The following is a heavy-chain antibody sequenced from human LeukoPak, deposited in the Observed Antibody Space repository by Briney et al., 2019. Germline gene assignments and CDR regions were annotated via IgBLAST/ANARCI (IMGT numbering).Heavy chain of an antibody. D-gene: IGHD6-19*01. J-gene: IGHJ4*02. CDR3: ARGARVAGQDFDY. CDR2: IYHHGAT. V-gene: IGHV4-4*02. Sequence: PSETLSLTCAVSGGSISSNNWWSWVRQPPGKGLEWIGEIYHHGATNYNPSLKSRVTLSVDKSKNQFSLELSSVTAADTAVYYCARGARVAGQDFDYWGQGTLVTVSS. CDR1: GGSISSNNW.